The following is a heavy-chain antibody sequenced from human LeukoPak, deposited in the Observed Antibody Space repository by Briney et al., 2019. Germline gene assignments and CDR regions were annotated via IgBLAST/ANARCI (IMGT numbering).Heavy chain of an antibody. CDR2: INPSCGST. CDR1: GYTFTSYY. CDR3: ARRTAVAGTPGNYYYYYGMDV. J-gene: IGHJ6*02. Sequence: ASVKVSCKASGYTFTSYYMHWMRLAPAQGLEWMGIINPSCGSTSYAQKFQGRVTMTRDTSTSTVYMELSSLRSEDTAVYYCARRTAVAGTPGNYYYYYGMDVWGQGTTVTVSS. V-gene: IGHV1-46*01. D-gene: IGHD6-19*01.